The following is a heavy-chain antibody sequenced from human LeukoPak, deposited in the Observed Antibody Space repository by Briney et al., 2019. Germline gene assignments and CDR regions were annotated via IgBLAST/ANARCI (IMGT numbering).Heavy chain of an antibody. D-gene: IGHD2-21*02. J-gene: IGHJ4*02. CDR1: AYPISGGYY. CDR3: ARSGDWGYFDY. V-gene: IGHV4-38-2*02. Sequence: PSETLSLTCTVSAYPISGGYYWGWIRQPPGKGLEWIGSFHHSGSTYYNPSLKSRVTISVDTSKNQFSLKLSSVTAADTAVYYCARSGDWGYFDYWGQGTLVTVSS. CDR2: FHHSGST.